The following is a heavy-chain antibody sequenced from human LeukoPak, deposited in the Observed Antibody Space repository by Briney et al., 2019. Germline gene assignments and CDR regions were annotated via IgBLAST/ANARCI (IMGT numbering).Heavy chain of an antibody. CDR3: ARLGRAYYYYYYMDV. CDR1: GFTFSSYA. Sequence: PGGSLRLSCAASGFTFSSYAMHWVRQAPGKGLEWVSSITGSGGSTYYGPSVKGRFTISRDNSKNTQYLQMNSLRAEDTAVYYCARLGRAYYYYYYMDVWRKGTTVTVSS. CDR2: ITGSGGST. J-gene: IGHJ6*03. D-gene: IGHD4-11*01. V-gene: IGHV3-23*01.